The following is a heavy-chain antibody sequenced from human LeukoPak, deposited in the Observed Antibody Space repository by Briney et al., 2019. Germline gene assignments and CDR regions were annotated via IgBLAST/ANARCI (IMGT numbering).Heavy chain of an antibody. D-gene: IGHD3-9*01. J-gene: IGHJ4*02. V-gene: IGHV1-8*03. CDR2: MNPNSGNT. CDR1: GYTFTSYD. CDR3: ARDLDHYDVLTGPPD. Sequence: GASVKVSCKASGYTFTSYDINWVRQATGQGLEWMGWMNPNSGNTGYAQKFQGRVTITADKSTSTAYMELSSLRSEDTAVYYCARDLDHYDVLTGPPDWGQGTLVTVSS.